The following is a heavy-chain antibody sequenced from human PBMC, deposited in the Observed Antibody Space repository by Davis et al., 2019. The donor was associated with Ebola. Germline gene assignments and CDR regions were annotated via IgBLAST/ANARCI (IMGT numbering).Heavy chain of an antibody. CDR3: ARRHGYCSGGSCYNWFDP. Sequence: KVSCKGSGYSFTSYWIGWVRQMPGKGLEWMGIIYPGDSDTRYSPSFQGQVTISADKSISTAYLQWSSLKASDTAMYYCARRHGYCSGGSCYNWFDPWGQGTLVTVSS. D-gene: IGHD2-15*01. V-gene: IGHV5-51*01. J-gene: IGHJ5*02. CDR2: IYPGDSDT. CDR1: GYSFTSYW.